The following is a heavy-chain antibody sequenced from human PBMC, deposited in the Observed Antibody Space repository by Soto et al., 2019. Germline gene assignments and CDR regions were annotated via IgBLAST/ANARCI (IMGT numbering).Heavy chain of an antibody. Sequence: QVQLVQSGPEVKKPGASVKVSCKAYGYTFNNYAMHWVRQAPGQRLEWMGWINTGNGNTKYSQKFQGRVTITRDTTPKSESAGYRGVSVLRTDDTAIYDCAGALTAGGLFAPPYSYGMGGWGKRTTVAFAT. CDR3: AGALTAGGLFAPPYSYGMGG. CDR1: GYTFNNYA. V-gene: IGHV1-3*04. J-gene: IGHJ6*04. CDR2: INTGNGNT. D-gene: IGHD3-3*01.